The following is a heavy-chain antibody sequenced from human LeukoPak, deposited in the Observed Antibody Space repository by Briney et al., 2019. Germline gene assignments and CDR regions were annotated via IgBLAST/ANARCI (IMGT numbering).Heavy chain of an antibody. J-gene: IGHJ4*02. CDR3: AKAYEGVWGTYRKFDY. CDR1: EFTFSSYS. D-gene: IGHD3-16*02. V-gene: IGHV3-21*04. Sequence: GGSLRLSCAASEFTFSSYSMNWVRQAPGKGLEWVSSISPSSSYTHYADSVKGRFTISRDNAENSVYLQMNSLRAEDTAVYYCAKAYEGVWGTYRKFDYWGQGTLVTVSS. CDR2: ISPSSSYT.